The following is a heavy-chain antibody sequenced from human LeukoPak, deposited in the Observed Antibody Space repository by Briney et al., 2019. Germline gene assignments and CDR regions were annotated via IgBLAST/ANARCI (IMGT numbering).Heavy chain of an antibody. D-gene: IGHD3-22*01. J-gene: IGHJ4*02. CDR1: GFNFSTNW. Sequence: TGGSLILSCGASGFNFSTNWMSWVRQAPGRGLEWVANIKQDGSEKYYVDSVKGRFTISRDNAKNSLYLQMNSLRAEDTAVYYCARPTDYYDSSGWTYFDYWGQGTLVTVSS. CDR3: ARPTDYYDSSGWTYFDY. V-gene: IGHV3-7*02. CDR2: IKQDGSEK.